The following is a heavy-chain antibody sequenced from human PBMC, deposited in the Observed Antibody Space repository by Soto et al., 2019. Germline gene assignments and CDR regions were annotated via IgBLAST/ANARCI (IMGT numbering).Heavy chain of an antibody. D-gene: IGHD2-15*01. Sequence: EVQLVESGGGLVKPGGSLRLSCVGSGFTFTNHNLNWVRQAPGTGLEWVSSISSSSTHKYYADSVKGRFTISRDNANNSLYLQMNSLRAEDTAVYYCARDPRCFGGSCHLPEYCQHWGQGSLVTVSS. CDR2: ISSSSTHK. CDR3: ARDPRCFGGSCHLPEYCQH. V-gene: IGHV3-21*01. CDR1: GFTFTNHN. J-gene: IGHJ1*01.